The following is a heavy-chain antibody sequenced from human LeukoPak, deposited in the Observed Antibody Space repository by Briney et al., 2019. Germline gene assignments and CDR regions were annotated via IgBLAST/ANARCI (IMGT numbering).Heavy chain of an antibody. CDR3: ARGPGSYYDAFDI. V-gene: IGHV3-21*01. J-gene: IGHJ3*02. CDR2: IRSSSSYI. D-gene: IGHD1-26*01. CDR1: GFTFSSYS. Sequence: GGSLRLSCAASGFTFSSYSMNWVRQAPGKGLEWVSSIRSSSSYIYYADSVKGRFTISRDNAKNSLYLQMNSLRAEDTAVYYCARGPGSYYDAFDIWGQGTMVTVSS.